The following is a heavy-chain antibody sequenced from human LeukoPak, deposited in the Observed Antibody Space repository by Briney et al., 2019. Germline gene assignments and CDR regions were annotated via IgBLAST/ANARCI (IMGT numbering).Heavy chain of an antibody. J-gene: IGHJ4*02. Sequence: SETLSLTCAVYGGSFSGYYWSWIRQPPGKGLEWIGEINHSGSTNYNPSLKSRVTISVDTSKNQFSLKLSSVTAADTAVYYCARRGGYSSSRPRYFDYWGQGTLVTVSS. CDR2: INHSGST. D-gene: IGHD6-13*01. CDR1: GGSFSGYY. CDR3: ARRGGYSSSRPRYFDY. V-gene: IGHV4-34*01.